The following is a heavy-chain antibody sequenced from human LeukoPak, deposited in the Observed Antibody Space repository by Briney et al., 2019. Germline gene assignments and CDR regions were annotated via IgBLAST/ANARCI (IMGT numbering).Heavy chain of an antibody. CDR2: INPNSGGT. V-gene: IGHV1-2*02. Sequence: GASVKVSCKASGYTFTGYYMHWVRQAPGQGREWMGWINPNSGGTNYAQKFQGRVTMNRDTSISTAYMELSRLRSDDTAVYYCASLRLVGATGVDYWGQGTLVTVSS. D-gene: IGHD1-26*01. CDR3: ASLRLVGATGVDY. J-gene: IGHJ4*02. CDR1: GYTFTGYY.